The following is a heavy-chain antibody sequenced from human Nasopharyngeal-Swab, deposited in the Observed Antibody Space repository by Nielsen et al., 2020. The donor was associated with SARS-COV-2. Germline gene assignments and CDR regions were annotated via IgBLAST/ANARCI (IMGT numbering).Heavy chain of an antibody. J-gene: IGHJ6*03. CDR3: ARERREITIFGVVTSPYHYYYYMDV. Sequence: GESLKISCAASGFTFSSYSMNWVRQAPGKGLEWVSYISSSSSTIYYADSVKGRFTISRDNAKNSLYLQMNSLRDEDTAVYYCARERREITIFGVVTSPYHYYYYMDVWGKGTTVTVSS. V-gene: IGHV3-48*02. D-gene: IGHD3-3*01. CDR2: ISSSSSTI. CDR1: GFTFSSYS.